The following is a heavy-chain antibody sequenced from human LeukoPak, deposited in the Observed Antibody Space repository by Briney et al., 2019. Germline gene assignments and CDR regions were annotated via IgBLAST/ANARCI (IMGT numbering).Heavy chain of an antibody. CDR1: GGSISRYY. V-gene: IGHV4-59*08. CDR3: ARLNFWSGHAGYGMDV. J-gene: IGHJ6*02. D-gene: IGHD3-3*01. Sequence: PSETLSLTCIFSGGSISRYYWSWIRQPPGKELEWIGYIYYSGSTNYNPSLKSRVTISVDTSKNQFSLKLSSVTAADTAVYYCARLNFWSGHAGYGMDVWGQGTTVTVSS. CDR2: IYYSGST.